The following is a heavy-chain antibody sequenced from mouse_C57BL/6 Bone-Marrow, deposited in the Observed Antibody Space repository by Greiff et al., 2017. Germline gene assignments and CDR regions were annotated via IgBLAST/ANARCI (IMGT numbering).Heavy chain of an antibody. Sequence: QVQLQQSGPELVRPGTSVKVSCKASGYAFTNYLIEWVKQRPGQGLEWIGVINPGSGGTSYNEKFKGKDTLTADKSSSTAYMQLSSLTSEDSAVXFCASEERAVVATWRLYYFAYWGQGALVTVSS. CDR3: ASEERAVVATWRLYYFAY. D-gene: IGHD1-1*01. J-gene: IGHJ2*01. CDR1: GYAFTNYL. CDR2: INPGSGGT. V-gene: IGHV1-54*01.